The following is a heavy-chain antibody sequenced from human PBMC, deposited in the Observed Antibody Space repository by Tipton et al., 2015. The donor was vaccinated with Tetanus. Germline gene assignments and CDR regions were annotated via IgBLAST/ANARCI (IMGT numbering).Heavy chain of an antibody. CDR1: GFTFSSYG. Sequence: SLRLSCAASGFTFSSYGMHWVRQAPGKGLEWVAVIWYDGSNKYYADSVKGRFTISRDNSKNTLYLQMNSLRAEDTAVYYCASGGADGGYYFDYWGQGTLVTVSS. V-gene: IGHV3-33*01. CDR2: IWYDGSNK. J-gene: IGHJ4*02. CDR3: ASGGADGGYYFDY. D-gene: IGHD4-23*01.